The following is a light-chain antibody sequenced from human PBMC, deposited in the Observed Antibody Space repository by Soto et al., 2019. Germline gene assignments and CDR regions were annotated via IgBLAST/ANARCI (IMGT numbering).Light chain of an antibody. J-gene: IGKJ5*01. CDR1: QSVSSY. Sequence: EIVLTQSPATLSLSPGERVTLSCRASQSVSSYLAWYQQKPGQAPRLLIYDASNRATGIPARFSGSGSGTDFTLTISSLEPEDFAVYYCQQRSNWPINFGQGTRLEIK. CDR2: DAS. V-gene: IGKV3-11*01. CDR3: QQRSNWPIN.